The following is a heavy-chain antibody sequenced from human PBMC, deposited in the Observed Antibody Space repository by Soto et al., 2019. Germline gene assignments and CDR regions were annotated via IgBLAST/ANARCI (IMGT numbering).Heavy chain of an antibody. CDR3: ARGRYGDY. CDR1: GYTFTSYG. Sequence: QVHLVQSGAEVKKPGASVKVSCKGSGYTFTSYGITWVRQAPGQGLEWMGWISAHNGNTDYAQRLQGRVTVTRDTSTSTAYMELRSLRSDDTAVFYCARGRYGDYWGQGALVTISS. V-gene: IGHV1-18*01. CDR2: ISAHNGNT. J-gene: IGHJ4*02. D-gene: IGHD1-1*01.